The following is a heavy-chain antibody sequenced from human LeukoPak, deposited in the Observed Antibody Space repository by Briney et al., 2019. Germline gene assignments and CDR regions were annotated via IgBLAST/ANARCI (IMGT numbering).Heavy chain of an antibody. D-gene: IGHD6-13*01. CDR3: ARDGLGRAAAGTNYYYYYYMDV. CDR1: GYTFTSYG. V-gene: IGHV1-18*01. Sequence: ASVKVSCKASGYTFTSYGISWVRQAPGQGLEWMGWISAYNGNTNYAQKLQGGVTMTTDTSTSTAYMELRSLRSEDTAVYYCARDGLGRAAAGTNYYYYYYMDVWGKGTTVTVSS. J-gene: IGHJ6*03. CDR2: ISAYNGNT.